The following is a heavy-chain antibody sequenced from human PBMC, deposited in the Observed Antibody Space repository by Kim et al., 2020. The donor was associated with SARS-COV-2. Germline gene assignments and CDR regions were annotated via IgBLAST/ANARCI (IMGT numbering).Heavy chain of an antibody. CDR1: GFTVSSNY. D-gene: IGHD2-2*02. CDR2: IYSGGST. V-gene: IGHV3-66*01. CDR3: ARSHGCSSTSCYIRGGNDYYYMDV. J-gene: IGHJ6*03. Sequence: GGSLRLSCAASGFTVSSNYMSWVRQAPGKGLEWVSVIYSGGSTYYADSVKGRFTISRDNSKNTLYLQMNSLRAEDTAVYYCARSHGCSSTSCYIRGGNDYYYMDVWGKGTTVTVSS.